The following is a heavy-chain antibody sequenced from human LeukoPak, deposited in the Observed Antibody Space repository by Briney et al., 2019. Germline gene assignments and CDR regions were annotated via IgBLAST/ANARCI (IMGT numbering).Heavy chain of an antibody. D-gene: IGHD6-13*01. V-gene: IGHV1-2*02. CDR3: ARGYSSSFYHQRYFDY. CDR1: GYTFTGYY. CDR2: INPNSGGT. J-gene: IGHJ4*02. Sequence: ASVKVSCKASGYTFTGYYMHWVRQAPGRGLEWMGWINPNSGGTNYAQKFQGRVTMTRDTSISTAYMELSRLRSDDTAVYYCARGYSSSFYHQRYFDYWGQGTLVTVSS.